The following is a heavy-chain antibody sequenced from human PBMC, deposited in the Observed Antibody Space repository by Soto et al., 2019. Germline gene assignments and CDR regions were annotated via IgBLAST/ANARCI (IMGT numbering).Heavy chain of an antibody. CDR3: AKVTIAVAGTWEDY. J-gene: IGHJ4*02. D-gene: IGHD6-19*01. CDR2: ISYDGSNK. CDR1: GFTFSSYG. V-gene: IGHV3-30*18. Sequence: QVQLVESGGGVVQPGRSLRLSCAASGFTFSSYGMHWVRQAPGKGLEWVAVISYDGSNKYYADSVKGRFTISRDNSKNTLYLQMSSLRAEDTAVYYCAKVTIAVAGTWEDYWGQGTLVTVSS.